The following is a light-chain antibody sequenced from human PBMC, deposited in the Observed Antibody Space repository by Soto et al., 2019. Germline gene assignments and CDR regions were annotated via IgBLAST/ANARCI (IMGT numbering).Light chain of an antibody. CDR1: QSISSW. Sequence: DIQMTQSPSALSASVGDRATITCRASQSISSWLAWYQQKPGKAPKLLIYDASSLESGVPSRFSGSGSGTEFTLTISSLQPDDFATYYCQQYNSYSRTFGQGTKVDNK. V-gene: IGKV1-5*01. CDR3: QQYNSYSRT. CDR2: DAS. J-gene: IGKJ1*01.